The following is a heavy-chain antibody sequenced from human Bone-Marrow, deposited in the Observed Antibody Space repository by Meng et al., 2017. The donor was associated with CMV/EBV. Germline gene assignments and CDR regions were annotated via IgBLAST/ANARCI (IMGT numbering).Heavy chain of an antibody. CDR3: AREPGSRAFDI. Sequence: GESLKISCAASGFTFSSYWMSWVRQAPGKGLEWVANIKQDGSEKYYVDSVKGRFTISRDNAKNSLYLQMNSLRAEDTAAYYCAREPGSRAFDIWGQGTMVTVSS. V-gene: IGHV3-7*01. CDR1: GFTFSSYW. J-gene: IGHJ3*02. D-gene: IGHD3-10*01. CDR2: IKQDGSEK.